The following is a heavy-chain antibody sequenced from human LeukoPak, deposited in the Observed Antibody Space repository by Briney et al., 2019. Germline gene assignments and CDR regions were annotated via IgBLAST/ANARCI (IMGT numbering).Heavy chain of an antibody. V-gene: IGHV3-15*01. Sequence: GGSLRLSCAASGFTFSNAWMSWVRQAPGKGLEWVGRIKSKTDGGTTDYAAPVKGRFTISRDDSKNTLYLQMNSLKTEDTAVYYCTTEPQYYYDSSGRTPYYFDYWGQGTLVTVSS. CDR1: GFTFSNAW. CDR3: TTEPQYYYDSSGRTPYYFDY. J-gene: IGHJ4*02. D-gene: IGHD3-22*01. CDR2: IKSKTDGGTT.